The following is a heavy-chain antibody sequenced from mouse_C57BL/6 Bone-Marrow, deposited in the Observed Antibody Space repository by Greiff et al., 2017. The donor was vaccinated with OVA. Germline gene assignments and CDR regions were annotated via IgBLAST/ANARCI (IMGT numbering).Heavy chain of an antibody. Sequence: QVQLKQSGAELARPGASVKMSCKASGYTFTIYTMHWVKQRPGQGLEWIGYINPSSGYTKYNQKFKDKATLTADKSSSTAYMQLSSLTSEDSAVYYCARYYGSSAWFAYWGQGTLVTVSA. V-gene: IGHV1-4*01. CDR2: INPSSGYT. CDR3: ARYYGSSAWFAY. D-gene: IGHD1-1*01. CDR1: GYTFTIYT. J-gene: IGHJ3*01.